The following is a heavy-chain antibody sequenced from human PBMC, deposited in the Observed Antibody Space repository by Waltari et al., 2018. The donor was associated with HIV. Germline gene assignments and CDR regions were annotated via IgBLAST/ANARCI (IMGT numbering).Heavy chain of an antibody. CDR1: GDTFSGYA. J-gene: IGHJ4*02. Sequence: QVQLVQSGAEVKKPGSSVKVSCKASGDTFSGYAISWVRQAPGQGLEWMGGIIPSLNTANYAQNFQGRVTITADESTSTAYMELSSLKSEDTAIYYCARLIAPHVASGDYWGQGTLVTVSS. V-gene: IGHV1-69*01. D-gene: IGHD5-12*01. CDR2: IIPSLNTA. CDR3: ARLIAPHVASGDY.